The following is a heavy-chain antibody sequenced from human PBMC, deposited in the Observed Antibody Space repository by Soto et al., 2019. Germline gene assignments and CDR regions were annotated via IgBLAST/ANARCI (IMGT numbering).Heavy chain of an antibody. Sequence: GASVKGSCKGSGYTLNKYARHWVGQDPGKSLEWMGWINAGNGNTKYSQKFQGRVTITRDTSASTAYMELSSLRSEDTAVYYCARDPYYDFWSGYYGIDYWGQGTLVTVSS. V-gene: IGHV1-3*01. CDR1: GYTLNKYA. CDR3: ARDPYYDFWSGYYGIDY. D-gene: IGHD3-3*01. J-gene: IGHJ4*02. CDR2: INAGNGNT.